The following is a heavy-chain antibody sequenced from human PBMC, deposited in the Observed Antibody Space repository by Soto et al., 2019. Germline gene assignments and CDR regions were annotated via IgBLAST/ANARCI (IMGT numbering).Heavy chain of an antibody. D-gene: IGHD6-13*01. J-gene: IGHJ4*02. CDR1: GFTFARYW. V-gene: IGHV3-7*05. Sequence: EVQLVESGGGLVQPGGSLRLSCASSGFTFARYWMTWVRQAPGKGLEWVANIKPDGSVKYHVDSVKGRFTISRDNAKNSLYLQMNSLRGDDTAVYFCVREPAAGAYYYDYWGQGTLVTVSS. CDR2: IKPDGSVK. CDR3: VREPAAGAYYYDY.